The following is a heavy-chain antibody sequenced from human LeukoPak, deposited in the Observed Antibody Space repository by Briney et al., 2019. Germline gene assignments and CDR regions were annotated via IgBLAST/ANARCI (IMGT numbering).Heavy chain of an antibody. D-gene: IGHD5-12*01. J-gene: IGHJ6*02. V-gene: IGHV3-74*01. CDR2: INSDGSST. CDR1: GFTFSSYW. Sequence: GGCLRLSCASSGFTFSSYWMHWVRQAPGRGLVGVSRINSDGSSTSYADSVKGRFTISRDNAKNTLYLQMNSLRAEDTAVYYCARGEYSGYAYYYYYYGMDVWGQGTTVTVYS. CDR3: ARGEYSGYAYYYYYYGMDV.